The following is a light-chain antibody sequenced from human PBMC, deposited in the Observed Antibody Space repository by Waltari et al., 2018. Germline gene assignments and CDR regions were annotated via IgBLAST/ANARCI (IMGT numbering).Light chain of an antibody. J-gene: IGLJ1*01. CDR2: EAT. V-gene: IGLV2-23*01. CDR1: SSDVGTYNL. Sequence: QSALTQPASVSGSPGQSLAVSCTGSSSDVGTYNLVSWYQQHPGKAPKLIIYEATKRPSGVSNRFSGSKSGNMASLTISGLQAEDEAEYYGCSFAGRSTWVFGTGTKVTVL. CDR3: CSFAGRSTWV.